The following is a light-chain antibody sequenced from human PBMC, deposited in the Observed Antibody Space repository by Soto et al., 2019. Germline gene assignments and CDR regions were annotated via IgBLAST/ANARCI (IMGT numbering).Light chain of an antibody. CDR2: EVS. J-gene: IGLJ1*01. V-gene: IGLV2-14*01. Sequence: QSLLTHPASVSGSPGQSITIACTGTSSDIGGFYYVSWYQHHPGKGPKLLIYEVSYRPSGISDRFSGSKSGNTASLTISGLQPEDDGDYYCSSYTSNNTRVFGTGTKVTVL. CDR3: SSYTSNNTRV. CDR1: SSDIGGFYY.